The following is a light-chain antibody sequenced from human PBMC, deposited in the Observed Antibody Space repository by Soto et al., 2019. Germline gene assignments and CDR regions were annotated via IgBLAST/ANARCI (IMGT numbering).Light chain of an antibody. V-gene: IGKV3-15*01. CDR1: QSVSSN. CDR3: QQYKNWYT. CDR2: GAS. J-gene: IGKJ2*01. Sequence: EIMMMQSPATLSVSPGERATLSCRASQSVSSNLAWYQQKPGQAPRLLIQGASTRATGIPARFSGSGSGTEFTLTISSLQSEDLAVYYCQQYKNWYTFGQGTKLDIK.